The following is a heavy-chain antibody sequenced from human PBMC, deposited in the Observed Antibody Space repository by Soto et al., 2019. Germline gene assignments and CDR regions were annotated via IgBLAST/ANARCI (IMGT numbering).Heavy chain of an antibody. J-gene: IGHJ5*02. CDR1: GASMSSGGYY. CDR3: ARDRHNNFFDP. V-gene: IGHV4-31*03. D-gene: IGHD6-6*01. CDR2: IYYSGST. Sequence: QVQLQESGPGLVKPSQTLSLTCTVSGASMSSGGYYWTWIRQSPGKGLEWIGYIYYSGSTYSNPSLESRVAISLDTSRSQFSLTLHSVTAADTAIYYCARDRHNNFFDPWGQGTLVTVSS.